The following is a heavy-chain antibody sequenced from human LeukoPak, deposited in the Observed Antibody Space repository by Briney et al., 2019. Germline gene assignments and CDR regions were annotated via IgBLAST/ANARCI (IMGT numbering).Heavy chain of an antibody. CDR3: ASEYYDFWTKPGN. Sequence: ASVKVSCKASGYTFTSYGISWVRQAPGQGLEWMGGIIPIFGTANYAQKFQGRVTITADESTSPAYMELSSLRSEDTAVYYCASEYYDFWTKPGNWGQGTLVTVSS. CDR2: IIPIFGTA. CDR1: GYTFTSYG. J-gene: IGHJ4*02. D-gene: IGHD3-3*01. V-gene: IGHV1-69*13.